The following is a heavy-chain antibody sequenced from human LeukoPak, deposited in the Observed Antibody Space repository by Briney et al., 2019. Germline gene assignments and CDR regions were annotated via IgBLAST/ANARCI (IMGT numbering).Heavy chain of an antibody. Sequence: GGSLRLSCSASGFTFSTYTMNWVRQAPGKGLEWVSYIAFSSSSTSYADSVKGRFTIFRDNSKNTLYLQMNSLRAEDTAVYYCAKLRPWILTGLRGYFDYWGQGTLVTVSS. D-gene: IGHD3-9*01. J-gene: IGHJ4*02. CDR2: IAFSSSST. CDR1: GFTFSTYT. CDR3: AKLRPWILTGLRGYFDY. V-gene: IGHV3-23*01.